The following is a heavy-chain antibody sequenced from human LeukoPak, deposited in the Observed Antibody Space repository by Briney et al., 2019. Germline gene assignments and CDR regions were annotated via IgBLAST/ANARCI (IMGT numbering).Heavy chain of an antibody. D-gene: IGHD3-3*01. V-gene: IGHV3-23*01. Sequence: PGGSLRLSCAATGFTFSSYWMVWVRQAPGKGLEWVSAISGSGGSTYYADSVKGRFTISRDNSKNTLYLQMNSLRAEDTAVYYCAKGGTWGFLEWLFPSWGQGTMVAVSS. CDR3: AKGGTWGFLEWLFPS. CDR2: ISGSGGST. CDR1: GFTFSSYW. J-gene: IGHJ3*01.